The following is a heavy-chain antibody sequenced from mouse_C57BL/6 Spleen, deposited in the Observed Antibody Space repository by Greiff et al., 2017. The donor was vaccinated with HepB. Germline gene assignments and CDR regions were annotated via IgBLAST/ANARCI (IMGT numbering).Heavy chain of an antibody. CDR1: GFTFSDYG. CDR2: ISSGSSTI. J-gene: IGHJ4*01. V-gene: IGHV5-17*01. CDR3: AFYYGYDDYYAMDY. Sequence: DVMLVESGGGLVKPGGSLKLSCAASGFTFSDYGMHWVRQAPEKVLEWVAYISSGSSTIYYADTVKGRFTISRDNAKNTLFLQMTSLRSEDTAMYYCAFYYGYDDYYAMDYWGQGTSVTVSS. D-gene: IGHD2-2*01.